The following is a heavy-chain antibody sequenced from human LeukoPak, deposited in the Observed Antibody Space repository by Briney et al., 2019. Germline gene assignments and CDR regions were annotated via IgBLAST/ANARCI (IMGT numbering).Heavy chain of an antibody. CDR3: SMPQSPDYVDY. J-gene: IGHJ4*02. V-gene: IGHV3-23*01. Sequence: GGSLRLSCAASGFTFSRYAMSWVRQAPGKGLERVSAISGSGGSTYYADSVKGRFTISRDNSKNKLYLQMNSLTAEDTSGSYCSMPQSPDYVDYWGQETLVTVSS. CDR2: ISGSGGST. CDR1: GFTFSRYA.